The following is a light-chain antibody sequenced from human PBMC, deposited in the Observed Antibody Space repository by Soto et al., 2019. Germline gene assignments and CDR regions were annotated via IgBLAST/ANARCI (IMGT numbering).Light chain of an antibody. CDR1: QSISNY. CDR3: QHYNSYSEA. V-gene: IGKV1-5*03. J-gene: IGKJ1*01. CDR2: KAS. Sequence: DILMTQCTAPLSSSVAYRATITCRASQSISNYLTWYQQKPGKAPKLLIYKASTLKSGVPSRFSGSGSGTEFTLTISSLQPDDFATYYCQHYNSYSEAFGQGTKVDI.